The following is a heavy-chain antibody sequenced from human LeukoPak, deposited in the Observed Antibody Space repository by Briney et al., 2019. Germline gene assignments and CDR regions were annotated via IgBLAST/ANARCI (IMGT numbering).Heavy chain of an antibody. CDR3: ARGTTVVTRRFDY. CDR2: INHSGST. V-gene: IGHV4-39*07. CDR1: GGSISSSSYY. J-gene: IGHJ4*02. D-gene: IGHD4-23*01. Sequence: SETLSLTCTVSGGSISSSSYYWGWIRQPPGEGLEWIGEINHSGSTNYNPSLKSRVTISVDTSKNQFSLKLSSVTAADTAVYYCARGTTVVTRRFDYWGQGTLVTVSS.